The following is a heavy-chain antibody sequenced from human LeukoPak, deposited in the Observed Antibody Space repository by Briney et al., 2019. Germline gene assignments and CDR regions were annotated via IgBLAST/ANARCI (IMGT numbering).Heavy chain of an antibody. V-gene: IGHV4-39*07. CDR2: IYATGST. Sequence: SETLSLTCTVSGGSIGSSTSYWGWIRQPPGKGLEWIGSIYATGSTYYKSSLKSRVTISIDTSNNQFSLKLTSVSAADTAVYYCARDSGQHLGYDWSHWGRGTLVTVSS. J-gene: IGHJ4*02. CDR1: GGSIGSSTSY. CDR3: ARDSGQHLGYDWSH. D-gene: IGHD5-12*01.